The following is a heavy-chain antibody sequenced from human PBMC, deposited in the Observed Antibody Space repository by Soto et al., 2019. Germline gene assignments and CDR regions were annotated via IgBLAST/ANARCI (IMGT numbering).Heavy chain of an antibody. CDR3: ARWWSGSRQGFDP. D-gene: IGHD3-3*01. CDR2: IYYSGST. Sequence: TLSLTCTFSGGSSSSGDYYLSWIRQHPGKGLEWIGYIYYSGSTYYNPSLKSRVTISVDTSKNQFSLKLSSVTAADTAVYYCARWWSGSRQGFDPWGQGTLVTVSS. CDR1: GGSSSSGDYY. J-gene: IGHJ5*02. V-gene: IGHV4-31*03.